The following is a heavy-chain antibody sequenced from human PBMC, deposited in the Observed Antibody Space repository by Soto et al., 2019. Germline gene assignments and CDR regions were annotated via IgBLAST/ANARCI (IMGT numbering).Heavy chain of an antibody. CDR3: AKEDDSSGYSYDY. D-gene: IGHD3-22*01. CDR2: ISDDGSNT. CDR1: GFTFSTIY. V-gene: IGHV3-74*01. J-gene: IGHJ4*02. Sequence: GSLRLSCVASGFTFSTIYMHWVRQVPGKGPVWVSRISDDGSNTNYAESVKGRFTISRDNARNTLFLQMNSLSVDDTAVYYCAKEDDSSGYSYDYWGQGTLVTVSS.